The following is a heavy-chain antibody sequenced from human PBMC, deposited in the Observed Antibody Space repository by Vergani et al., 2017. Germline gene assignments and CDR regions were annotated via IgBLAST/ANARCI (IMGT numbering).Heavy chain of an antibody. D-gene: IGHD5-24*01. CDR2: IRYDGSRR. Sequence: QVQLVEWGGGVVQPGGSLRLSCTASGFIFSSHGMHWVRQAPGKGLEWVAFIRYDGSRRDYGDSVKGRFTISRDNSKKTLDLQMNSLRTEDSAVYYCAKAGSVASESLQYNFYMDVWGKGTTVTVS. J-gene: IGHJ6*03. V-gene: IGHV3-30*02. CDR1: GFIFSSHG. CDR3: AKAGSVASESLQYNFYMDV.